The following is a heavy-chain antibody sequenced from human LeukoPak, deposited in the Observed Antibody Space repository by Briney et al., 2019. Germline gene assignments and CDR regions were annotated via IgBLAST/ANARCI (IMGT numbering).Heavy chain of an antibody. J-gene: IGHJ5*02. CDR1: GGSFSGYY. CDR2: INHSGGT. V-gene: IGHV4-34*01. Sequence: SETLSLTCAVYGGSFSGYYWSWIRQPPGKGLEWIGEINHSGGTNYNPSLKSRVTISVDASKDASKSQFSLKLGSMTAADTAVYYCARVRDYDRWGQGTLVTVSS. CDR3: ARVRDYDR. D-gene: IGHD3-16*01.